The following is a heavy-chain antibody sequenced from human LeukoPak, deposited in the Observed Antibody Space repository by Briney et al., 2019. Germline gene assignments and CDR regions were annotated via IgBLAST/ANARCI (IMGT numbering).Heavy chain of an antibody. V-gene: IGHV3-53*01. CDR1: GITVSSTY. CDR2: IYSGGST. J-gene: IGHJ4*02. Sequence: PGGSLRLSCAASGITVSSTYMNWVRQAPGKGLEWVSLIYSGGSTYYADSVKGRFTISRDNSKNTLYLQMNSLRAEDTAVYYCARDIAAAWGYLVSWGQGTLVTVSS. CDR3: ARDIAAAWGYLVS. D-gene: IGHD6-13*01.